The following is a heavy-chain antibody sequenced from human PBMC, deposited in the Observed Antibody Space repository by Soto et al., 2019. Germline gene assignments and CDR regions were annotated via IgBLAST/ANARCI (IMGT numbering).Heavy chain of an antibody. Sequence: KTSETLSLTCTVSGGSISSYYWSWIRQPPGKGLEWIGYIYYSGSTNYNPSLKSRVTISVDTSKNQFSLKLSSVTAADTAVYYCARYMVDTAMVEYYYFDYWGQGTLVTVSS. J-gene: IGHJ4*02. V-gene: IGHV4-59*01. CDR2: IYYSGST. CDR3: ARYMVDTAMVEYYYFDY. CDR1: GGSISSYY. D-gene: IGHD5-18*01.